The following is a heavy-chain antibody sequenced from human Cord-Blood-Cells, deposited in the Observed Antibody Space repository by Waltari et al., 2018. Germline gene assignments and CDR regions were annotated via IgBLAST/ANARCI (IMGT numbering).Heavy chain of an antibody. CDR1: GGSISSSNW. D-gene: IGHD2-8*02. V-gene: IGHV4-4*02. J-gene: IGHJ5*02. CDR2: IYHSGST. Sequence: QVQLQESGPGLVKPSGTLSLTCAVSGGSISSSNWWSWVRQPPGKGLEWIGEIYHSGSTNYYPSLKSRVTISVDKSKNQFSLKLSSVTAADMAVYYCARERYCTGGVCYNWFDPWGQGTLVTVSS. CDR3: ARERYCTGGVCYNWFDP.